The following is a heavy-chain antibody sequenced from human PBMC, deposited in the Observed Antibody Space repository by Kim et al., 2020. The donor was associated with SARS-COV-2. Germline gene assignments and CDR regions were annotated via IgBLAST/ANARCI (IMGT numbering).Heavy chain of an antibody. J-gene: IGHJ6*04. V-gene: IGHV4-39*01. CDR2: VFYTATT. CDR3: ARHGAPGTTFPDYYYGMDV. CDR1: GGSISSGSHY. D-gene: IGHD1-1*01. Sequence: SETLSLTCTVSGGSISSGSHYWGWIRQSPEKGLVWMASVFYTATTSYNPSLQSRVFISVDTSKNQFSLRVRPVLVADTAVYYCARHGAPGTTFPDYYYGMDVWGRGTTVVVSS.